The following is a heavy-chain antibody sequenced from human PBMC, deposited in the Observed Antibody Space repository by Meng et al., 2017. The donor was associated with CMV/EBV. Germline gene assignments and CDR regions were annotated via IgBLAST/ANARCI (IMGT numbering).Heavy chain of an antibody. CDR2: ISSSSSYI. CDR3: ARERDRITIFGVGPDGMDV. CDR1: GFTFSSYS. J-gene: IGHJ6*02. Sequence: GGSLRLSCAASGFTFSSYSMNWVRQAPGKGLEWVSSISSSSSYIYYADSVKGRFTISRDNAKNSLYLQMNSLRAEDTAVYYCARERDRITIFGVGPDGMDVWGQGTTVTVSS. D-gene: IGHD3-3*01. V-gene: IGHV3-21*01.